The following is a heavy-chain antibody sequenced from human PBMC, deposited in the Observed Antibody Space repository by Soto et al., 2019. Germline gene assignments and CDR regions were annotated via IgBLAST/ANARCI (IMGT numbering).Heavy chain of an antibody. J-gene: IGHJ6*02. CDR2: ISYDGSNK. D-gene: IGHD3-3*01. V-gene: IGHV3-30*18. Sequence: GGSLRLSCAASGFTFSSYGMHWVRQAPGKGLEWVAVISYDGSNKYYADSVKGRFTISRDNSKNTLYLQMNSLRAEDTAVYYCAKDPYDFNGGVPNGMDVWGQGTTVTVSS. CDR3: AKDPYDFNGGVPNGMDV. CDR1: GFTFSSYG.